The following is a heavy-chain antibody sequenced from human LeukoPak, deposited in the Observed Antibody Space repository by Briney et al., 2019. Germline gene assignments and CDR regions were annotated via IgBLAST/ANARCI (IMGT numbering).Heavy chain of an antibody. J-gene: IGHJ4*02. Sequence: SETLSLTCAVYGGSFSGYYWSWIRQPPGKGLEWIGEINHSGSTNYNPSLKSRVTISVDTSKNQFSLKLSSVTAADTAVYYCAREGAHLPYYIDSWGQGTLVTVSS. V-gene: IGHV4-34*01. CDR1: GGSFSGYY. CDR2: INHSGST. CDR3: AREGAHLPYYIDS.